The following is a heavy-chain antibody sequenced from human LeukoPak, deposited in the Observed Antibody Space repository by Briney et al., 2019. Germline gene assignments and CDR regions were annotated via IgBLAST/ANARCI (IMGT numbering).Heavy chain of an antibody. CDR3: ARFLHGDSTKDAFDI. D-gene: IGHD4-17*01. CDR2: IIPIFGTA. Sequence: ASVKVSCKASGGTFSSYAISWVRQAPGQGLEWMGGIIPIFGTANYAQKLQGRVTITTDESTSTAYMELSSLRSEDTAVYYCARFLHGDSTKDAFDIWGQGTMVTVSS. CDR1: GGTFSSYA. V-gene: IGHV1-69*05. J-gene: IGHJ3*02.